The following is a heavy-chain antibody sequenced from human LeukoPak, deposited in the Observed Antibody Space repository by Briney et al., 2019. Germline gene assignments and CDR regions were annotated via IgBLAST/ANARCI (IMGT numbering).Heavy chain of an antibody. CDR2: ISGSGGST. V-gene: IGHV3-23*01. CDR1: RFTFSNYA. J-gene: IGHJ4*02. Sequence: GGPLRLSCAASRFTFSNYAMNWVRQAPGKGLEWVSGISGSGGSTDYADSVKGRFAISRDNSKNTLYLQMNSLRAEDTAVYYCAKSRPSIPVAGTDFDYWGQGTLVTVSP. D-gene: IGHD6-19*01. CDR3: AKSRPSIPVAGTDFDY.